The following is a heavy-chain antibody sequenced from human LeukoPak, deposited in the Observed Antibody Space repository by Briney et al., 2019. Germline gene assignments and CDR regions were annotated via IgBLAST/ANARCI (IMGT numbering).Heavy chain of an antibody. V-gene: IGHV1-18*01. J-gene: IGHJ6*03. CDR3: ARERDSSSWYGSPYYYYYYMDV. CDR2: ISAYNGNT. D-gene: IGHD6-13*01. Sequence: ASVKVSCKASGYTFTSYGISWVRQAPGRGLEWMGWISAYNGNTNYAQKLQGRVTMTTDTSTSTAYMELRSLRSDDTAVYYCARERDSSSWYGSPYYYYYYMDVWGKGTTVTVSS. CDR1: GYTFTSYG.